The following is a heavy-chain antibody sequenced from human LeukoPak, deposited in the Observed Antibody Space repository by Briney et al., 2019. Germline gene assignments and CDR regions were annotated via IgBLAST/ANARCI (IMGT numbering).Heavy chain of an antibody. CDR2: IFPDDSDT. CDR1: GNTFTNYW. Sequence: GDSLKISCEGSGNTFTNYWVAWVRQMPGKGLEWMGIIFPDDSDTRYNPSFRGQVTISADKSISTAYLQWNSLKASDTGIYYCARLEQSAYYSYYMDVWGRGTTVIVSS. J-gene: IGHJ6*03. CDR3: ARLEQSAYYSYYMDV. V-gene: IGHV5-51*01.